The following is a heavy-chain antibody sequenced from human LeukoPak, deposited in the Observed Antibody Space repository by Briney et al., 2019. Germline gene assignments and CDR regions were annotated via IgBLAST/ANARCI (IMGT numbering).Heavy chain of an antibody. D-gene: IGHD1-20*01. Sequence: GGSLRLSCAASGFRISDYGMYWVRQAPGKGLDWVTVICDDRGKKFYADCLVGRFVISSDNSKNTLFLQMNSLRDEDTSVYYCAKGDNYKPLYFDNWGQGSLVTVSA. CDR2: ICDDRGKK. V-gene: IGHV3-33*06. CDR3: AKGDNYKPLYFDN. J-gene: IGHJ4*02. CDR1: GFRISDYG.